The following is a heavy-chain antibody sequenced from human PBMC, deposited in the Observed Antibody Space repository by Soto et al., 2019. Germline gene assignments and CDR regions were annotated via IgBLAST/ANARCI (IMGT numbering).Heavy chain of an antibody. CDR1: GFTFSSYW. CDR2: IKQDGSEK. CDR3: ARDFSCGSGSYYLYYYYMDV. D-gene: IGHD3-10*01. Sequence: GGSLRLSCAASGFTFSSYWMSWVRQAPGKGLEWVANIKQDGSEKYYVDSVKGRFTISRDNAKNSLYLQMNSLRAEDTAVYYCARDFSCGSGSYYLYYYYMDVWGKGTTVTVS. J-gene: IGHJ6*03. V-gene: IGHV3-7*01.